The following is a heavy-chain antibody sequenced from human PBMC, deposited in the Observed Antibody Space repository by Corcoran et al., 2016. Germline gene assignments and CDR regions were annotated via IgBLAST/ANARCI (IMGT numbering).Heavy chain of an antibody. J-gene: IGHJ3*02. CDR3: ARHTIVRHRWEPTLSAFEI. D-gene: IGHD1-26*01. Sequence: QLQLQESGPGLVKPSETLSLTCTVSGGSISSSSYYWGWIRQPPGKGLEWIGSIYYSGSTYYNPSLKSRVTISVDTSKNQFSLKLSSVTAADTAVYYCARHTIVRHRWEPTLSAFEIWGQGTMVTVSS. CDR1: GGSISSSSYY. CDR2: IYYSGST. V-gene: IGHV4-39*01.